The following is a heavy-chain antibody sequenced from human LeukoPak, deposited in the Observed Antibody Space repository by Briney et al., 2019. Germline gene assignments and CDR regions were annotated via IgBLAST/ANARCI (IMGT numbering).Heavy chain of an antibody. J-gene: IGHJ4*02. Sequence: SVKVSCTASGGTFSSYAISWVRQAPGQGLEWMGGIIPIFGTANYAQKFQGRVTITADESTSTAYMELSSLRSEDTAVYYCARANPFEYDSSGYYDWGQGTLVTVSS. CDR1: GGTFSSYA. CDR2: IIPIFGTA. CDR3: ARANPFEYDSSGYYD. V-gene: IGHV1-69*13. D-gene: IGHD3-22*01.